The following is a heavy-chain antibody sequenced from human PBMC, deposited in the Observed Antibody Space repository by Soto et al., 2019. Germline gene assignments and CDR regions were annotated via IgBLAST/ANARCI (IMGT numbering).Heavy chain of an antibody. Sequence: ASVKVSCKASGYTFTSYGISWVRQAPGQGLEWMGWISAYNGNTNYAQKLQGRVTMTTDTSTSTAYMELRSLRSDDTAVYYCARTGSVVVAATPVDYWGQGTLVTVSS. CDR2: ISAYNGNT. CDR1: GYTFTSYG. D-gene: IGHD2-15*01. CDR3: ARTGSVVVAATPVDY. V-gene: IGHV1-18*01. J-gene: IGHJ4*02.